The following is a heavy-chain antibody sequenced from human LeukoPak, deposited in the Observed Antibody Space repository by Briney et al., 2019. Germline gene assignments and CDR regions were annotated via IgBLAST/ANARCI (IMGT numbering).Heavy chain of an antibody. CDR1: GGSISSYY. D-gene: IGHD3-9*01. V-gene: IGHV4-59*08. Sequence: SETLSLTCTVSGGSISSYYWSWIRQPPGKGLEWIGYIYYSGSTNYNPSLKSRVTISVDTSKNQFSLKLSSVTAADTAVYYRASIYDILTGSYGMDVWGQGTTVTVSS. J-gene: IGHJ6*02. CDR3: ASIYDILTGSYGMDV. CDR2: IYYSGST.